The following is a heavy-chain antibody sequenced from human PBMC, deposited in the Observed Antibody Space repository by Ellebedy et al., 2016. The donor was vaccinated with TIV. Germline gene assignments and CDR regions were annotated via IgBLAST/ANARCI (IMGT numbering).Heavy chain of an antibody. J-gene: IGHJ4*02. D-gene: IGHD3-10*01. V-gene: IGHV1-2*02. CDR3: ARASNRGDIDY. CDR2: INPNSGGT. CDR1: GYTFTSYY. Sequence: ASVKVSXXASGYTFTSYYMHWVRQAPGQGLEWMGWINPNSGGTNYAQKFQGRVTITADESTSTAYMELSSLRSEDTAVYYCARASNRGDIDYWGQGTLVTVSS.